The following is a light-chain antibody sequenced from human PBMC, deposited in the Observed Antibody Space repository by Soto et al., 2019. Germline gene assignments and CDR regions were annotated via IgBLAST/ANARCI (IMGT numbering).Light chain of an antibody. CDR2: DAS. J-gene: IGKJ5*01. V-gene: IGKV3D-15*01. CDR3: QQYNNWPIT. Sequence: VMAHTPATLSVSPSQSALLSCTARQSVSSNLAWYQQKPGQAPRLLIYDASTRATGTPARFSGSGTGTKFTLSISSLQPEDFAVYSCQQYNNWPITFGQGTRLEIK. CDR1: QSVSSN.